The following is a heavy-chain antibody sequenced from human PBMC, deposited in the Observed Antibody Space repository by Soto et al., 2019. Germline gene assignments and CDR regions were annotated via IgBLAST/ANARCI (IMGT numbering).Heavy chain of an antibody. V-gene: IGHV4-59*01. D-gene: IGHD6-13*01. CDR1: GGSISSYY. Sequence: XATLSLTCTVSGGSISSYYWSGIRQPPGKGLEWIGYIYYSGSTNYNPSLKSRVTISVDTSKNQFSLKLSSVTAADTAVYYCARDNFSSSWYKRWFDPWGQGTLVTVSS. J-gene: IGHJ5*02. CDR2: IYYSGST. CDR3: ARDNFSSSWYKRWFDP.